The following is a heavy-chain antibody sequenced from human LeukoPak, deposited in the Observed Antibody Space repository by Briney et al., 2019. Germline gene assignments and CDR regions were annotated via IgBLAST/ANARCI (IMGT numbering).Heavy chain of an antibody. CDR2: MNPNSGNT. J-gene: IGHJ6*02. D-gene: IGHD3-10*01. V-gene: IGHV1-8*01. CDR1: VYTFTSYD. CDR3: ARGYARFGELSFYGMDV. Sequence: ASVNVSCKPSVYTFTSYDINWVRPATGQGLEWMGWMNPNSGNTGYAQKFQGRVTMTRNTSISTAYMELSSLRSEDTAVYYCARGYARFGELSFYGMDVWGQGTTVTVSS.